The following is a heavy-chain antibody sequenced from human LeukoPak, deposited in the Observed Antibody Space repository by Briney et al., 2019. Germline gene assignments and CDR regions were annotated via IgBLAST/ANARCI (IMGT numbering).Heavy chain of an antibody. CDR2: IYYSGST. CDR1: GGSISSSSYY. Sequence: SETLSLTCTVSGGSISSSSYYWGWIRQPPGKGLEWIGSIYYSGSTYYNPSLKSRVTISVDTSKNQFSLKLSSVTAADTAVYYCAREAYGGPFDYWGQGTLVTVSS. V-gene: IGHV4-39*07. CDR3: AREAYGGPFDY. D-gene: IGHD4/OR15-4a*01. J-gene: IGHJ4*02.